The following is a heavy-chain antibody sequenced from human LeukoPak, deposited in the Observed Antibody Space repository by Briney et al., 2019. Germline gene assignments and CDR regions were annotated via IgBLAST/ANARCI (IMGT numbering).Heavy chain of an antibody. Sequence: PGGSMRLSCAASGFTFSSYSMNWVRQAPGKGLEWVSSISRSSSYIYYADSVKGRFTISRDKAKNSLYLQMNSLRAEDTAVYYCARPDTAYGYFDYWGQGTLVTVSS. CDR1: GFTFSSYS. D-gene: IGHD5-18*01. CDR3: ARPDTAYGYFDY. CDR2: ISRSSSYI. V-gene: IGHV3-21*01. J-gene: IGHJ4*02.